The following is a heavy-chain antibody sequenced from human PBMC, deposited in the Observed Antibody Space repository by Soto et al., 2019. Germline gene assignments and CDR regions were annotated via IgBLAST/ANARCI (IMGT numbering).Heavy chain of an antibody. CDR1: GFTFSSYS. D-gene: IGHD3-9*01. V-gene: IGHV3-21*01. J-gene: IGHJ6*02. Sequence: GGSLRLSCAASGFTFSSYSMNWVRQAPGKGLEWVSSISSSSSYIYYADSVKGRFTISRDNAKNSLYLQMNSLRAEDTAVYYCARRPYYDXLTGYPPEYYYYYGMDVWGQGTTVTVSS. CDR2: ISSSSSYI. CDR3: ARRPYYDXLTGYPPEYYYYYGMDV.